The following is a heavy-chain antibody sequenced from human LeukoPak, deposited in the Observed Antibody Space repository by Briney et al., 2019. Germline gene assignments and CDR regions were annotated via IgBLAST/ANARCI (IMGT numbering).Heavy chain of an antibody. D-gene: IGHD3-22*01. V-gene: IGHV1-3*01. J-gene: IGHJ4*02. CDR1: GYTFTSYA. CDR3: ARSTYYYDSSGYPDY. Sequence: ASVKVSCKASGYTFTSYAMHWVRQAPGQRLEWMGWINAGNGNTKYSQKFQGRVTITRDTSASTAYMELSSLRSEDTAVYYCARSTYYYDSSGYPDYWDQGTLVTVSS. CDR2: INAGNGNT.